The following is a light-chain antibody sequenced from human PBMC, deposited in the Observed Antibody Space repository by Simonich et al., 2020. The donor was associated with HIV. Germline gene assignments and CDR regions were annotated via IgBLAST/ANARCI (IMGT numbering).Light chain of an antibody. CDR1: QRVSSN. CDR2: DAS. Sequence: EIVLTQSPGTLSLSPGERATLSCRASQRVSSNLAWYQQNPGQAPRLLIFDASTRATGVPAKFSGSGSGTEFTLTISSIQSEDFAVYYCQQYNNRPLTFGGGTKVEIK. V-gene: IGKV3-15*01. J-gene: IGKJ4*01. CDR3: QQYNNRPLT.